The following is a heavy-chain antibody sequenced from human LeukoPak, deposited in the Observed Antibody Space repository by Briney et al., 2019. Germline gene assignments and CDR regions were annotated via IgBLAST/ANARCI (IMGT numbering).Heavy chain of an antibody. V-gene: IGHV1-69*05. CDR2: IIPIFGTA. J-gene: IGHJ4*02. CDR1: GGTFSSYA. CDR3: ARGQGYYDILTGYSYISYYFDY. D-gene: IGHD3-9*01. Sequence: GASVTVSCKASGGTFSSYAISWVRQAPGQGLEWMGGIIPIFGTANYAQKFQGRVTMTRNTSISTAYMELSSLRSEDTAVYYCARGQGYYDILTGYSYISYYFDYWGQGTLVTVSS.